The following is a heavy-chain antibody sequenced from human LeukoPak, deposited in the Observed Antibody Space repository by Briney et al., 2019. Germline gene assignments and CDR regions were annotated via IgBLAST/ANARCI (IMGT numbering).Heavy chain of an antibody. D-gene: IGHD6-13*01. CDR1: GFTVSSSF. Sequence: SGGSLRLSCAASGFTVSSSFMSWVRQAPGTGLQWDSVIYRDGTTYYADSVRGRFTISRDNSKNTLYLQMNSLRVEDTAVYYCARDDRTVVPGTFDNWGQGTLVTVSS. CDR2: IYRDGTT. V-gene: IGHV3-53*01. CDR3: ARDDRTVVPGTFDN. J-gene: IGHJ4*02.